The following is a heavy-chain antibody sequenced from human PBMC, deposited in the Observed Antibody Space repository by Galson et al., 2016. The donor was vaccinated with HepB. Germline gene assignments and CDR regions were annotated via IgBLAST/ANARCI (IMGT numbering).Heavy chain of an antibody. Sequence: SLRLSCAASGFTFSSYALNWVRQAPGKGLEWVAVTSYDEGSKYYADSVKGRFTISRDNSKNTLYLQMNSLRAEDTAVYYCARGHYYDYDWESCALRPFDYWGQGSLVTVSS. CDR2: TSYDEGSK. J-gene: IGHJ4*02. CDR3: ARGHYYDYDWESCALRPFDY. V-gene: IGHV3-30*04. D-gene: IGHD3-16*01. CDR1: GFTFSSYA.